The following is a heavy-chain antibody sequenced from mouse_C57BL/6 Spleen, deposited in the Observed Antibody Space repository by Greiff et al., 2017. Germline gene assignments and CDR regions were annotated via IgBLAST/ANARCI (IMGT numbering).Heavy chain of an antibody. D-gene: IGHD1-1*01. CDR1: GYTFTSYG. CDR2: IYPRSGNT. J-gene: IGHJ1*03. Sequence: VQGVESGAELARPGASVKLSCKASGYTFTSYGISWVKQRTGQGLEWIGEIYPRSGNTYYNEKFKGKATLTADKSSSTAYMELRSLTSEDSAVYFCARCLTTVVEGWYFDVWGTGTTVTVSS. V-gene: IGHV1-81*01. CDR3: ARCLTTVVEGWYFDV.